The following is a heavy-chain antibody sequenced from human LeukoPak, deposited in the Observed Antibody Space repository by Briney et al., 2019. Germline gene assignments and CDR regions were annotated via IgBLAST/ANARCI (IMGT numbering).Heavy chain of an antibody. Sequence: PGGSLRLSCAASGFTFSSYAMHWVRQAPGKGLEWVAVISYDGRNKYYADSVKGRFTISRDKSKNTLFLQMNSLRAEDTAVYYCARGGSDDFWSDNGMDVWGQGTTVTVSS. V-gene: IGHV3-30*04. CDR3: ARGGSDDFWSDNGMDV. D-gene: IGHD3-3*01. CDR2: ISYDGRNK. J-gene: IGHJ6*02. CDR1: GFTFSSYA.